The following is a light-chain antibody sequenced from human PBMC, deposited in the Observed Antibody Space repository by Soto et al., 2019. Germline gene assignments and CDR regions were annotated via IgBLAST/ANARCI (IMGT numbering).Light chain of an antibody. V-gene: IGKV3-20*01. CDR1: QSVSPSS. CDR2: GAS. Sequence: EILLTQSPGTLSLSPGEGATLSCRASQSVSPSSLAWYQQRPGQSPRLLIYGASSRATGIPDRFSGRGSGTDFTLIISRLEPEDFAVYYCQQFAGSFGGGTKVDI. CDR3: QQFAGS. J-gene: IGKJ4*02.